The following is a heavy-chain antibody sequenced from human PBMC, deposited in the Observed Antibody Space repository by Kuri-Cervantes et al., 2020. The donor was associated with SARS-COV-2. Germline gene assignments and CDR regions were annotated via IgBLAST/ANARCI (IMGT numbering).Heavy chain of an antibody. CDR1: GGSISSYY. D-gene: IGHD3-10*01. CDR3: ARQGTGYYGSGSYYYYYYGMDV. J-gene: IGHJ6*02. Sequence: SETLSLTCTVSGGSISSYYWGWIRQPPGKGLEWIGSIYYSGSTYYNPSLKSRVTISVDTPKNQFSLKLSSVTAADTAVYYCARQGTGYYGSGSYYYYYYGMDVWGQGTTVTVSS. CDR2: IYYSGST. V-gene: IGHV4-39*01.